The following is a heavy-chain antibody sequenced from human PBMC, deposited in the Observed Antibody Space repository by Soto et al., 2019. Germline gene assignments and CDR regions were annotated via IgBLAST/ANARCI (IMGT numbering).Heavy chain of an antibody. V-gene: IGHV3-74*01. D-gene: IGHD3-3*01. CDR3: ARPLIPYYDFWSGTPFSGMDV. CDR2: INSDGSST. J-gene: IGHJ6*02. Sequence: GGSLRLSCAASGFTFSSYWMHWVRQAPGKGLVWVSRINSDGSSTSYVDSVKGRFTISRDNAKNTLYLQMNSLRAEDTAVYYCARPLIPYYDFWSGTPFSGMDVWGQGTTVTVSS. CDR1: GFTFSSYW.